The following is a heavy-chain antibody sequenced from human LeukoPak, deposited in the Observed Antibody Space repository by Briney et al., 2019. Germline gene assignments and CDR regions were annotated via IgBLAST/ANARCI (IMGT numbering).Heavy chain of an antibody. V-gene: IGHV3-23*01. CDR2: ISGSGGST. Sequence: QTGGSLRLSCAASGFTFSSYGMSWVRQAPGKGLEWVSAISGSGGSTYYADSVKGRFTISRDNSENTVSLQMNSLRGEDTAVYYCAKDDAWGRYKDWGQGTLVTVSS. D-gene: IGHD3-16*01. CDR3: AKDDAWGRYKD. CDR1: GFTFSSYG. J-gene: IGHJ1*01.